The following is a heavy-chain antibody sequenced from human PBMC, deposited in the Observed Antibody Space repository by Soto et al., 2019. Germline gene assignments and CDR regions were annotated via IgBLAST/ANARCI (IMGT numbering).Heavy chain of an antibody. CDR2: ISGSGGST. D-gene: IGHD3-10*01. V-gene: IGHV3-23*01. CDR1: GFTFSSYA. CDR3: AKDYEDSGSYYNPTNFDY. Sequence: EVQLLESGGGLVQPGGSLRLSCAASGFTFSSYAMSWVRQAPGKGLEWVSAISGSGGSTYYADSVKGRFTISRDNSKNTLYLQMNSLRAEDTAVYYCAKDYEDSGSYYNPTNFDYWGQGTLVTVSS. J-gene: IGHJ4*02.